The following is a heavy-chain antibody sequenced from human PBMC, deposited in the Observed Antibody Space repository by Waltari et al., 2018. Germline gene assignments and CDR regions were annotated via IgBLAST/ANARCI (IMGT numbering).Heavy chain of an antibody. J-gene: IGHJ4*02. D-gene: IGHD1-1*01. CDR3: ARLKQLVYYFDS. CDR2: LYSGGGT. V-gene: IGHV3-53*01. CDR1: GFSVTSNY. Sequence: GLIQPGGSLRLSCAVSGFSVTSNYLTWLRQAPGKGLEWVAVLYSGGGTYYTDSVKGRFTISRDNSNNTLDLQMTGLRADDTAVYFCARLKQLVYYFDSWGQGTQVTVSS.